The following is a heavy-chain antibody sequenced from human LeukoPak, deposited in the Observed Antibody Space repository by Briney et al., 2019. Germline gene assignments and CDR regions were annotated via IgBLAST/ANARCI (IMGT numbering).Heavy chain of an antibody. D-gene: IGHD3-10*01. V-gene: IGHV4-61*08. CDR2: IYYSVST. Sequence: SETLSLTCTVSGDSVASGGYYWNWIRQPPGKGLEWIGCIYYSVSTNYNLSLKSRVTVSVDTSENQFSLKLTSVTAADTAVYYCARGGRGRNWFDPWGQGTLVTVSS. CDR1: GDSVASGGYY. J-gene: IGHJ5*02. CDR3: ARGGRGRNWFDP.